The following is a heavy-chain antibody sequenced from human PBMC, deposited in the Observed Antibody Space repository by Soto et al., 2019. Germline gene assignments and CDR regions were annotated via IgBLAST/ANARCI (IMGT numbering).Heavy chain of an antibody. Sequence: QVQLVESGGGLVKPGGSLRLSCAASGFTFSDYYMSWIRQAPGKGLEWLSYISSSGSTTYYADSVMGRFTISRDNARNSLYLQMNSLGAEDTAVYYCSRRYYYDGFDICGQGTLVNVSS. CDR2: ISSSGSTT. CDR1: GFTFSDYY. D-gene: IGHD3-22*01. J-gene: IGHJ3*02. V-gene: IGHV3-11*01. CDR3: SRRYYYDGFDI.